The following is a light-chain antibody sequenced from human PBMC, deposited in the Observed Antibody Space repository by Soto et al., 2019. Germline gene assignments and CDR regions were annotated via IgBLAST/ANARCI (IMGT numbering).Light chain of an antibody. CDR3: SLYTSSSTYV. CDR1: SIDVGSYNR. Sequence: QSVLTQPPSVSGSPGQSVTISCTGTSIDVGSYNRVSWYQQPPGTAPKLMIYEVSNRPSGVPDRFSGSKSGNTASLTISGLQAEDEADYYCSLYTSSSTYVFGTGTKVTVL. V-gene: IGLV2-18*01. CDR2: EVS. J-gene: IGLJ1*01.